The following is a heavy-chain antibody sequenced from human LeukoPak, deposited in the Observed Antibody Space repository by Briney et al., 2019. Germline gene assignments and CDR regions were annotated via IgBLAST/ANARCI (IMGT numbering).Heavy chain of an antibody. CDR1: GYSLGSGFY. J-gene: IGHJ4*02. Sequence: PSETLSRTCAVSGYSLGSGFYCGWVRQPPGKGLEWIGNMYHTGTIYYNPSLRSRLTISEDTSKSHFSLTVDSVTAADTAVYYCATGRYSGSVDYWGQGILVTVSS. CDR3: ATGRYSGSVDY. CDR2: MYHTGTI. V-gene: IGHV4-38-2*01. D-gene: IGHD1-26*01.